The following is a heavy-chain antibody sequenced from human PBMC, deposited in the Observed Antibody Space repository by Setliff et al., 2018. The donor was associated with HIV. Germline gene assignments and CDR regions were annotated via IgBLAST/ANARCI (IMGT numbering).Heavy chain of an antibody. CDR3: AKGFSSSWLYYFDY. D-gene: IGHD6-13*01. Sequence: GGSLRLSCADSGVTFSNYWMNWVRQAPGKGLEWVANIKGDGSEKHYADSVKGRFTLSRDNAKNSLYLQVNSLRDDDTALYYCAKGFSSSWLYYFDYWGQGTLVTVSS. CDR2: IKGDGSEK. CDR1: GVTFSNYW. V-gene: IGHV3-7*03. J-gene: IGHJ4*02.